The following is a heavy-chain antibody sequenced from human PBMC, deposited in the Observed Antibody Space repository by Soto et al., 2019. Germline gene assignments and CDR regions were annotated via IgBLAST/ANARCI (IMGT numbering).Heavy chain of an antibody. CDR1: GFTSSSYS. D-gene: IGHD6-6*01. CDR3: ARDAAARPNDYYYYYGMDV. CDR2: ISSSSSYI. Sequence: GGSLRLSCAASGFTSSSYSMNWVRQAPGKGLEWVSSISSSSSYIYYADSVKGRFTISRDNAKNSLYLQMNSLRAEDTAVYYCARDAAARPNDYYYYYGMDVWGQGTTVTVSS. V-gene: IGHV3-21*01. J-gene: IGHJ6*02.